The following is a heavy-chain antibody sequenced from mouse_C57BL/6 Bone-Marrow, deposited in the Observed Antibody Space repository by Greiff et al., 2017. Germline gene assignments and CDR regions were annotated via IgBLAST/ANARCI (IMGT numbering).Heavy chain of an antibody. V-gene: IGHV1-74*01. Sequence: VKLQESGAELVKPGASVKVSCKASGYTFTSYWMHWVKQRPGQGLEWIGRIHPSDSDTNYTQKFKGKATLTVDKSSSTAYMQLSSLTSEYSAVYYCAILNCYGSSADYWGQGTTLTVSS. CDR1: GYTFTSYW. CDR3: AILNCYGSSADY. D-gene: IGHD1-1*01. CDR2: IHPSDSDT. J-gene: IGHJ2*01.